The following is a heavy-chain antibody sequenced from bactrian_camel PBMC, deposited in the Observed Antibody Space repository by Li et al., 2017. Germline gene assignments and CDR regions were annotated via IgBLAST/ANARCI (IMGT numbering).Heavy chain of an antibody. CDR1: GFTFDDST. V-gene: IGHV3S55*01. CDR3: AKDSPRGQWTLIATILDEYNY. J-gene: IGHJ4*01. CDR2: IVFGGST. Sequence: HVQLVESGGGSVQAGGSLRLSCTASGFTFDDSTMGWYRQAPGIECKLISTIVFGGSTFYSDSVKGRFTISHDKSKNTAYLQMNDLKPEDTAMYYCAKDSPRGQWTLIATILDEYNYWGQGTQVTVS. D-gene: IGHD4*01.